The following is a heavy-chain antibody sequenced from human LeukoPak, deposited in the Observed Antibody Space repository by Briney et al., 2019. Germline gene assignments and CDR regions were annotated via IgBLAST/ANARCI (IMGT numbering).Heavy chain of an antibody. D-gene: IGHD3-10*01. J-gene: IGHJ6*04. CDR1: GFTFSSYE. V-gene: IGHV3-48*03. Sequence: GGSLRLSCAASGFTFSSYEMNWVRQAPGKGLEWVSYISSSGSTIYYADSVKGRFTISRDNAKNSLYLQTNSLRAEDTAVYYCARAMVRGVIIHRYYYGMDVWGKGTTVTVSS. CDR3: ARAMVRGVIIHRYYYGMDV. CDR2: ISSSGSTI.